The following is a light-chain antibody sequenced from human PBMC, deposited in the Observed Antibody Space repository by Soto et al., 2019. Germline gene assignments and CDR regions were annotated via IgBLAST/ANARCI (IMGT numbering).Light chain of an antibody. V-gene: IGKV3-20*01. CDR3: QQYGSSPPIT. Sequence: DIVLTQSPGTLSVSPGERATLSCRASQSVSSSYLAWYQQKPGQAPRLLIYGASSRATGIPDRFSGSGSGTDFTLTISRLEPEDFAVYYCQQYGSSPPITFGQGTRLEIK. CDR2: GAS. J-gene: IGKJ5*01. CDR1: QSVSSSY.